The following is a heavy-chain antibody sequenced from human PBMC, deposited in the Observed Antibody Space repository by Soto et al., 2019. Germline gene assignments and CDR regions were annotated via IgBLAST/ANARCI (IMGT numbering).Heavy chain of an antibody. D-gene: IGHD3-3*01. V-gene: IGHV1-18*04. CDR2: ISAYNGNT. CDR3: ARDRMNSEYYDFWSGYHGFPDY. Sequence: QVQLVQSGAEVKKPGASVKVSCKASGYTFTSYGISWVRQAPGQGLEWMGWISAYNGNTNYAQKLQGRVTMTTDTSTSTVYMELRSLRSDDTAVYYCARDRMNSEYYDFWSGYHGFPDYWGQGTLVTVSS. J-gene: IGHJ4*02. CDR1: GYTFTSYG.